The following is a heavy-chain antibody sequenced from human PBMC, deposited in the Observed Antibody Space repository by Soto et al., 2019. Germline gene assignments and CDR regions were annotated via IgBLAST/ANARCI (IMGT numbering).Heavy chain of an antibody. J-gene: IGHJ3*02. CDR1: GGSISGVGYY. Sequence: QVQLQESGPGLVKPSQTLSLTCAVSGGSISGVGYYWTWIRQLPGKGLEWIGYIYYSGTTYYNPSLKSRLTISVDTSKDQFYLKLSSVTAADTAVYYCARCSSTTCYIWGQGTMVTVSA. D-gene: IGHD2-2*01. V-gene: IGHV4-31*11. CDR3: ARCSSTTCYI. CDR2: IYYSGTT.